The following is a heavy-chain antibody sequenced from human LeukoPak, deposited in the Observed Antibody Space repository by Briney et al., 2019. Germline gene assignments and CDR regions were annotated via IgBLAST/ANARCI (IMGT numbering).Heavy chain of an antibody. D-gene: IGHD7-27*01. CDR1: GGSFSGYY. CDR3: ASRKLGNDY. CDR2: IYYTGSS. Sequence: SETLSLTCAVYGGSFSGYYWSWIRQPPGKGLEWIGYIYYTGSSSYNPSLRSRVTISADTSKNQFSLKLSSVTAADTAVYYCASRKLGNDYWGQGTLVTVSS. J-gene: IGHJ4*01. V-gene: IGHV4-59*01.